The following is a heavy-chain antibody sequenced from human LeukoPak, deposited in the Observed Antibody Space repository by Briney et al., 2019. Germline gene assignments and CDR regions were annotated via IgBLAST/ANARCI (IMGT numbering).Heavy chain of an antibody. D-gene: IGHD6-19*01. Sequence: GGSLRLSCAASGFTFDDYAMPWVRQAPGKGLEWVSGISWNSGSIGYADSVKGRFTISRDNAKNSLYLQMNSLRAEDTALYYCAAGWGRGYFDYWGQGTLVTVSS. CDR3: AAGWGRGYFDY. CDR1: GFTFDDYA. CDR2: ISWNSGSI. J-gene: IGHJ4*02. V-gene: IGHV3-9*01.